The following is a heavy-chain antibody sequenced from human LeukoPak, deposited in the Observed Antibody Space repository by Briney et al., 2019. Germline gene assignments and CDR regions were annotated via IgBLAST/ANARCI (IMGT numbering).Heavy chain of an antibody. V-gene: IGHV1-69*06. CDR3: ARGSAVVGGGGPLFDY. Sequence: GSSVKVSCKASGGTFSSYAISWVRQAPGQGLEWMGGIIPIFGTANYAQKFQGRVTMTGDTSISTAYMDLSRLRSDDAAVYYCARGSAVVGGGGPLFDYWGQGTLVTVSS. D-gene: IGHD4-23*01. CDR1: GGTFSSYA. J-gene: IGHJ4*02. CDR2: IIPIFGTA.